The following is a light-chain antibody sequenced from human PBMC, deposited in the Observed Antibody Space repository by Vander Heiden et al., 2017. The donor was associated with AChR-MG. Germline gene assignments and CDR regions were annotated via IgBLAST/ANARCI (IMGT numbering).Light chain of an antibody. CDR3: AAWDDSLNAYWV. Sequence: QSVLTQPPSASGTPGQRVTISCSGSSPNIGSNTVNWYQQLPGTAPKLLIYSNNQRPSGVPDRFSGSKSGTSASLAISGLQSEDEADYYCAAWDDSLNAYWVFGGGTKLTVL. CDR2: SNN. V-gene: IGLV1-44*01. CDR1: SPNIGSNT. J-gene: IGLJ3*02.